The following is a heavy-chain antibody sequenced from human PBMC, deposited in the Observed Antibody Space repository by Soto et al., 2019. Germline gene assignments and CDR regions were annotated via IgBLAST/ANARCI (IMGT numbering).Heavy chain of an antibody. CDR1: GFTFSSYA. Sequence: GGSLRLSCAASGFTFSSYAMSWVRQAPGKGLEWVSAISGSGGSTYYADSVKGRFTISRDNSKNTLYLQMNSLRAEDTAVYYCAKAPLSRAIEQLVFDYWGQGTLVTVSS. J-gene: IGHJ4*02. CDR3: AKAPLSRAIEQLVFDY. CDR2: ISGSGGST. V-gene: IGHV3-23*01. D-gene: IGHD6-6*01.